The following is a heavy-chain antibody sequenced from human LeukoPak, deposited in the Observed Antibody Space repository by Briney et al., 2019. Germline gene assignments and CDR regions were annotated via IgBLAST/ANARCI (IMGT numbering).Heavy chain of an antibody. Sequence: NAGGSLRLSCAASGFTFSSYSMNWVRQAPGKGLEWVSYISGSSNYIYYADSVKGRFTISRDNAKNSVYLQMNSLRAEDTAVYYCAREPSGWYLDYWGQGTLVTVSS. J-gene: IGHJ4*02. CDR3: AREPSGWYLDY. CDR2: ISGSSNYI. V-gene: IGHV3-21*01. CDR1: GFTFSSYS. D-gene: IGHD6-19*01.